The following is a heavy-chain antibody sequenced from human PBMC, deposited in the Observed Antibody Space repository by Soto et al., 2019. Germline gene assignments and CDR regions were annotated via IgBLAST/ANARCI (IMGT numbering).Heavy chain of an antibody. Sequence: GGSLRLCCAASGFTFSNAWMNWVRQAPGKGLEWVGRIKSKTDGGTTGYAAPVKGRFTISRDDSKNTLYLQMNSLKTEDTAVYYCLFPDPYYYYYYGMDVWGQGTTVTGSS. CDR3: LFPDPYYYYYYGMDV. CDR2: IKSKTDGGTT. V-gene: IGHV3-15*07. CDR1: GFTFSNAW. J-gene: IGHJ6*02.